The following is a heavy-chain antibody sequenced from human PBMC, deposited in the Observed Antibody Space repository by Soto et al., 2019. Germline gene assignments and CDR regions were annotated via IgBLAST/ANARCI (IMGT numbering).Heavy chain of an antibody. Sequence: EVQLLESGGGLVQPGGSLTLSCATSGFTFSSYAMVWVRQAAEKGLEWVASISNNGDTAYYADSVKGRFTISRGNSENTLYLQRNGLRADDTALYFCAKSRVFIAAIVTLLDSWGQGTQVTVSS. D-gene: IGHD6-25*01. CDR1: GFTFSSYA. V-gene: IGHV3-23*01. J-gene: IGHJ4*02. CDR3: AKSRVFIAAIVTLLDS. CDR2: ISNNGDTA.